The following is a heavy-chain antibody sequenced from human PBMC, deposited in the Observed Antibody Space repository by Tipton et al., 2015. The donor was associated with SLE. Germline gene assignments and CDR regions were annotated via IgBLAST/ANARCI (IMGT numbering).Heavy chain of an antibody. V-gene: IGHV4-39*07. CDR2: IYYSGST. CDR1: GGSISSSSYY. CDR3: ARAGVTIFGVVEAGYYYMDV. J-gene: IGHJ6*03. Sequence: TLSLTCTVSGGSISSSSYYWGWIRQPPGKGPEWIGSIYYSGSTYYNPSLKSRVTISVDTSKNQFSLKLSSVTAADTAVYYCARAGVTIFGVVEAGYYYMDVWGKGTTVTVSS. D-gene: IGHD3-3*01.